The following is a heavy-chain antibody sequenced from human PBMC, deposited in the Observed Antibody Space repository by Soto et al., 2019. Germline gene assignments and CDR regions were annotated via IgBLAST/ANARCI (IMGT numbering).Heavy chain of an antibody. CDR3: ARAGDFGDTRMVVFH. Sequence: QVHLQESGPGLVRPSETLSLTCTVSGDSVGSGSYYWTWVRQPPGKGLEFVGHIYHTGSTNYNPSLMNRLTLAVDTSNNHFSLRLRTVTAADTAMYYCARAGDFGDTRMVVFHWCQGVLATVSS. V-gene: IGHV4-61*03. CDR1: GDSVGSGSYY. CDR2: IYHTGST. J-gene: IGHJ4*02. D-gene: IGHD3-10*01.